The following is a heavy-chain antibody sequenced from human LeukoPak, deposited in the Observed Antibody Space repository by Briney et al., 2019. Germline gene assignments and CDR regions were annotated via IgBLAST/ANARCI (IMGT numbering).Heavy chain of an antibody. J-gene: IGHJ4*02. CDR2: IIPIFGTA. CDR1: GGTFSSYA. D-gene: IGHD3-16*01. CDR3: ARQVGNAYYAAYFDY. Sequence: SVKVSCKASGGTFSSYAISWVRQAPGQELEWMGGIIPIFGTANYAQKFQGRVTIAADESTSTAYMELSSLRSEDTAVYYCARQVGNAYYAAYFDYWGQGTLVTVSS. V-gene: IGHV1-69*01.